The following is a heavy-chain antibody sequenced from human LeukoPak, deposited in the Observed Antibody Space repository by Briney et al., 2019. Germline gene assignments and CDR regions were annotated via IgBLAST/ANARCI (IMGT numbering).Heavy chain of an antibody. D-gene: IGHD2-2*02. Sequence: GGSLRLSCAASGFTFDDYGMSWVRQAPGKGLEWVSGINWNGGYIGYVDSVKGRFTISRDNAKNSLYLQMNSLRAEDTALYHCARAAGRYCSSTSCYIDAFDIWGQGTMVTVSS. CDR2: INWNGGYI. CDR3: ARAAGRYCSSTSCYIDAFDI. CDR1: GFTFDDYG. V-gene: IGHV3-20*01. J-gene: IGHJ3*02.